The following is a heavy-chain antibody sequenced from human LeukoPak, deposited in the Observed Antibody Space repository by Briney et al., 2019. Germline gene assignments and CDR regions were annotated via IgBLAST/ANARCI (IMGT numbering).Heavy chain of an antibody. CDR2: IYSGGST. V-gene: IGHV3-66*01. CDR1: GFTVSSNY. CDR3: ARDPYSSSYLFDP. D-gene: IGHD6-13*01. J-gene: IGHJ5*02. Sequence: GSLRLSCAASGFTVSSNYMSWVRQAPGKGLEWVSVIYSGGSTYYADSVKGRFTISRDNSKNTLYLQMNSLRAEDTAVYYCARDPYSSSYLFDPWGQGTLVTVSS.